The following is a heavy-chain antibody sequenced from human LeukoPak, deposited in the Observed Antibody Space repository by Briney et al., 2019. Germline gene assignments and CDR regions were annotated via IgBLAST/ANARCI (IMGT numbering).Heavy chain of an antibody. D-gene: IGHD6-19*01. Sequence: SETLSLTCAVYGGAFSGYYWSWIRQPPGKGLGWIGELNHSGSTNYTPSLKSRVTISVDTSKNQSSLKLSSVTAADTAVYYCARRGSGWGRWGQGTLVTVSS. CDR3: ARRGSGWGR. CDR1: GGAFSGYY. J-gene: IGHJ4*02. V-gene: IGHV4-34*01. CDR2: LNHSGST.